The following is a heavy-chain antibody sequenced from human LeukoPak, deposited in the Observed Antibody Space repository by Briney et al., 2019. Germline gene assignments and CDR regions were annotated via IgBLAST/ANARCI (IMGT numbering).Heavy chain of an antibody. V-gene: IGHV4-59*01. D-gene: IGHD2-21*01. CDR2: IYNSGGT. CDR3: ARASILLSADY. J-gene: IGHJ4*02. Sequence: SETLSLTCTVSGGSISSYYWSWLRQSPGKGLEWIGYIYNSGGTKYNPSLKSRLTISVDTSKNPFSLNLSSVTAADTAVYYCARASILLSADYWGQGTLVTVSS. CDR1: GGSISSYY.